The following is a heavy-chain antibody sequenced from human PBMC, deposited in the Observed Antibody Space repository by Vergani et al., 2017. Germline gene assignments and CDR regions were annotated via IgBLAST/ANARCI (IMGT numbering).Heavy chain of an antibody. J-gene: IGHJ4*02. CDR1: GYTFTGYY. Sequence: QVKLVQSGDEVKKPGASVKVSCKASGYTFTGYYMHWVRQAPGQGLEWMGWINPNSGGTNYAQKFQGRFTMTRDTSISTAYMELSRLRSDDTAVYYCARDPYCSGGSCNDYWGQGTLVTVSS. V-gene: IGHV1-2*02. CDR2: INPNSGGT. D-gene: IGHD2-15*01. CDR3: ARDPYCSGGSCNDY.